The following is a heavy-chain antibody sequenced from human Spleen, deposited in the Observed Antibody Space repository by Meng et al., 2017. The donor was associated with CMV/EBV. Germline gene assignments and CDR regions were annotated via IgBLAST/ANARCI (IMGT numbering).Heavy chain of an antibody. CDR3: ARYCSSTSCLPY. J-gene: IGHJ4*02. V-gene: IGHV4-34*01. Sequence: GSLRLSCAVYGGSFSGSYWSWIRQPPGKGLEWIGEINHSGSTNYNPSLKSRVTISVDTSKNQFSLKLSSVTAADTAVYYCARYCSSTSCLPYWGQGTLVTVSS. D-gene: IGHD2-2*01. CDR1: GGSFSGSY. CDR2: INHSGST.